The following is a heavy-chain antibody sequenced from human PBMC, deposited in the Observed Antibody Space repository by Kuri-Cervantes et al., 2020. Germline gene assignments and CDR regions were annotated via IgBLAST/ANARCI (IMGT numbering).Heavy chain of an antibody. D-gene: IGHD3-22*01. Sequence: GGSLRLSCAASGFTFNTYHMNWVRQAPGKGLEWVAVISYDGSNKYYADSVKGRFTISRDNSKNTLYLQMNSLRAEDTAVYYCARGSGYPRGDPATFDYWGQGTLVTVSS. CDR2: ISYDGSNK. J-gene: IGHJ4*02. V-gene: IGHV3-30*03. CDR3: ARGSGYPRGDPATFDY. CDR1: GFTFNTYH.